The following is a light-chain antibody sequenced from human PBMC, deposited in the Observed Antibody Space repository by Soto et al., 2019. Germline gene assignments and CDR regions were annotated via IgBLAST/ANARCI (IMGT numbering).Light chain of an antibody. J-gene: IGKJ1*01. V-gene: IGKV3-20*01. CDR2: GAS. Sequence: EIVLTQSPGTLSLSPGERATLSCRASQSISSSYLAWYQQKPGQAPRLLVSGASSRATGIPDRFSGSGSGTDFTLTISRLEPEDLAVYFCQQYGSSPWTFGQGTKAEIK. CDR3: QQYGSSPWT. CDR1: QSISSSY.